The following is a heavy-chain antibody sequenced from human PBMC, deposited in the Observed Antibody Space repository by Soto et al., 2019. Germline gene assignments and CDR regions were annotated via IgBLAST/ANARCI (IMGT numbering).Heavy chain of an antibody. CDR2: IYYSGST. J-gene: IGHJ4*02. CDR3: ATTDYYDSSGYYRS. Sequence: SETLSLTGTVSGGSVSSGSYYWSWIRQPPGKGLEWIGYIYYSGSTNYNPSLKSRVTISVDTSKNQFSLKLSSVTAADTAVYYCATTDYYDSSGYYRSWGQGTLVTVSS. V-gene: IGHV4-61*01. CDR1: GGSVSSGSYY. D-gene: IGHD3-22*01.